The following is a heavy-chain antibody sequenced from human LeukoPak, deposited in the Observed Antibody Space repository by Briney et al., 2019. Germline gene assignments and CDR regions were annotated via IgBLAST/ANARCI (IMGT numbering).Heavy chain of an antibody. J-gene: IGHJ4*02. V-gene: IGHV4-38-2*01. CDR3: AREMTTVTSDY. CDR1: GYSISSGYY. D-gene: IGHD4-17*01. Sequence: SETLSLTCAVSGYSISSGYYWGWIRPPPGKGLEWIGSIYHTGSTYYNASLKSRVTISVDTSKNQFSLKLSSVTAAGTAVYYCAREMTTVTSDYWGQGTLVTVSS. CDR2: IYHTGST.